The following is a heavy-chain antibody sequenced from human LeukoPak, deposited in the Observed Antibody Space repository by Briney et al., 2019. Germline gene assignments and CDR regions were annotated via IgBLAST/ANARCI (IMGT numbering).Heavy chain of an antibody. V-gene: IGHV4-39*01. CDR2: IYYSGST. CDR3: ASLRAYSSNASFGY. CDR1: GGSISSSDYF. J-gene: IGHJ4*02. Sequence: SETLSLTCTVSGGSISSSDYFWGWIRQPPGKGLEWIGSIYYSGSTYYNPSLKSRVTISVDTSKNQFTLKLSSVTAADTAVYYCASLRAYSSNASFGYWGQGTLVTVSS. D-gene: IGHD6-13*01.